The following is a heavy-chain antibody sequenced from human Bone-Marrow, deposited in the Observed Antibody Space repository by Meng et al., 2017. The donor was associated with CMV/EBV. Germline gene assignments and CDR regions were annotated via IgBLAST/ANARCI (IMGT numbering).Heavy chain of an antibody. J-gene: IGHJ4*02. CDR2: INHSGST. Sequence: VKHKQWGAGRLKPSETLSLTCAVYGGSFSGYYWSWIRQPPGEGLEWIGEINHSGSTNYNPSLKSRVTISVDTSKNQFSLKLSSVTAADTAVYYCARAQAVAGRFCVYWGQGTLVTVSS. V-gene: IGHV4-34*01. CDR1: GGSFSGYY. CDR3: ARAQAVAGRFCVY. D-gene: IGHD6-19*01.